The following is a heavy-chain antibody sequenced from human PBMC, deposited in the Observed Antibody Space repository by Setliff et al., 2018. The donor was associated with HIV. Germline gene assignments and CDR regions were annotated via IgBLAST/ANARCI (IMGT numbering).Heavy chain of an antibody. CDR2: IYSSGST. CDR3: ARHSGVASPNWFDP. V-gene: IGHV4-4*09. Sequence: SETLSLTCTVSGGSISGHYWSWIRQPPGRGLEWIGYIYSSGSTNFDPPLQSRVTISVDTSKNQFSLKLSSVTAADTAVYYCARHSGVASPNWFDPWGQGTLVTVSS. CDR1: GGSISGHY. J-gene: IGHJ5*02. D-gene: IGHD3-10*01.